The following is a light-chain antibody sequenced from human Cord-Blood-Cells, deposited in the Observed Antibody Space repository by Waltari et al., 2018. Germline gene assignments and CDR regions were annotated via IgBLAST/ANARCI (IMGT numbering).Light chain of an antibody. J-gene: IGLJ1*01. CDR2: DVS. CDR3: SSYTGSSTLEV. CDR1: SSDVGGYNY. Sequence: QSALTQPAPVSGSPGQSITITCTGTSSDVGGYNYVSWYQQHPGKAPKLMIYDVSNLPSGVSNRFSGSKSGNTASLTISGLQDEDEADYYRSSYTGSSTLEVFGTGTKVTVL. V-gene: IGLV2-14*01.